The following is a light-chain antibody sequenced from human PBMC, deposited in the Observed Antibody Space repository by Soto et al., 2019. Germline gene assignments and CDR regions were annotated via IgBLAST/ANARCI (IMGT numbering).Light chain of an antibody. CDR3: SSYTSSSTRDVV. V-gene: IGLV2-14*01. CDR1: SSDDGGYNY. Sequence: QSALTQPASVSGSPGQSITISCTGTSSDDGGYNYVSWYQQHPGKAPKLMIYDVNNRPSGVSNRFSGSKSGNTASLTISGLQAEDEADYYCSSYTSSSTRDVVFGGGTKLTVL. CDR2: DVN. J-gene: IGLJ2*01.